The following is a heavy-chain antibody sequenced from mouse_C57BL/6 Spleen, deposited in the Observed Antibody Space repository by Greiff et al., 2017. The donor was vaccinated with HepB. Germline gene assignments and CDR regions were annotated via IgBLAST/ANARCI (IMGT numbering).Heavy chain of an antibody. Sequence: VQLQQSGAELVRPGTSVKVSCKASGYAFTNYLIEWVKQRPGQGLEWIGVINPGSGGTNYNEKFKGKATLTADKSSSTAYMQLSSLTSEDSAVYFCARSGLLPFYAMDYWGQGTSVTVSS. J-gene: IGHJ4*01. V-gene: IGHV1-54*01. D-gene: IGHD2-3*01. CDR2: INPGSGGT. CDR1: GYAFTNYL. CDR3: ARSGLLPFYAMDY.